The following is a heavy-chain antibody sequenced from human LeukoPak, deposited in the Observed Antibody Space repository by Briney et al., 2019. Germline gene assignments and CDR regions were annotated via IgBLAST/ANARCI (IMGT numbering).Heavy chain of an antibody. CDR1: GFTFSRYD. J-gene: IGHJ3*02. D-gene: IGHD3-3*01. V-gene: IGHV3-13*05. CDR3: ARGFLGDAFHI. Sequence: GGSLRLSCAASGFTFSRYDMHWVRQATGKGLEWVSAIGTVGDPYYPGSVKGRFTISRENAKNSLYLQMNSLRAGDTAVYYCARGFLGDAFHIWGQGTMVTVSS. CDR2: IGTVGDP.